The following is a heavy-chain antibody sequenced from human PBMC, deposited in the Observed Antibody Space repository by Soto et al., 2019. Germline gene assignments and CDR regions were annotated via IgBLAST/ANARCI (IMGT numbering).Heavy chain of an antibody. CDR1: GFTFSSHW. Sequence: PGGSLRLSCAASGFTFSSHWMHWVRQAPGKGQVWVSRINGDGSSTSYADSVKGRFTISRDNAKNMLYLQVNSLRADDTAVYYCAGPHGLSGISASTLGFWGQGTLVTVPS. CDR2: INGDGSST. V-gene: IGHV3-74*01. CDR3: AGPHGLSGISASTLGF. D-gene: IGHD1-7*01. J-gene: IGHJ4*01.